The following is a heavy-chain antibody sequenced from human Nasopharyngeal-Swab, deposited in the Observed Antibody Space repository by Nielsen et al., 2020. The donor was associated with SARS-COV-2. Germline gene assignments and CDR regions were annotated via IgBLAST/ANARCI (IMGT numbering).Heavy chain of an antibody. V-gene: IGHV1-2*02. J-gene: IGHJ3*01. CDR3: AREMRDSSSGNDAFDV. Sequence: APHAHGQGCDWMGCINPNSGGATYAQKFEGRVTMTRATSRDTAYMELSVLRPDDTAVFYCAREMRDSSSGNDAFDVWGQGTRVTVSS. D-gene: IGHD3-10*01. CDR2: INPNSGGA.